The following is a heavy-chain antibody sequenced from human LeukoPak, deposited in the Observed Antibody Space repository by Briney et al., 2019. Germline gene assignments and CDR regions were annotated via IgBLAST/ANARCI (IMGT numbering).Heavy chain of an antibody. D-gene: IGHD2-15*01. CDR3: ARAADIVVVVAAFDY. V-gene: IGHV1-2*02. Sequence: ASVKDSCKASGYTFTGYYMHWVRQTPGQGLEWMGWINPNSGGTNYAQKFQGRVTMTRDTSISTAYMELSRLRSDETAVYYCARAADIVVVVAAFDYWGQGTLVTVSS. J-gene: IGHJ4*02. CDR2: INPNSGGT. CDR1: GYTFTGYY.